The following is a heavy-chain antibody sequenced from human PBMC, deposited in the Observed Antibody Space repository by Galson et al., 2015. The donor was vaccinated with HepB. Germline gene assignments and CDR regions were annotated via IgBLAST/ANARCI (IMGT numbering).Heavy chain of an antibody. CDR2: IRSQAYGGTT. V-gene: IGHV3-49*03. D-gene: IGHD3-22*01. CDR3: SRCGYYDSSGYPWV. CDR1: GFIFGDFT. J-gene: IGHJ4*02. Sequence: SLRLSCAASGFIFGDFTMSWFRQAPGKGLEWVGFIRSQAYGGTTEYAASMKGRVTISRDDSKSIAYLQMNRLRTEDTAIYYCSRCGYYDSSGYPWVWGQGTLDAVSS.